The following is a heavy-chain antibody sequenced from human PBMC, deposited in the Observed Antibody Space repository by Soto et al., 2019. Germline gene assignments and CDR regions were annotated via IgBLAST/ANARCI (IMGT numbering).Heavy chain of an antibody. D-gene: IGHD3-9*01. Sequence: QVQLVQSGAEVKKPGASVKVSCKASGYTFTSYDINWVRQATGQGLEWMGWMNPNSGNTGYAQKFQGRVTMTRNTTVGTAYMELSRLRSEDTAVYYCARYYDILAGYPYGMDVWGQGTTVTVSS. CDR3: ARYYDILAGYPYGMDV. CDR2: MNPNSGNT. J-gene: IGHJ6*02. CDR1: GYTFTSYD. V-gene: IGHV1-8*01.